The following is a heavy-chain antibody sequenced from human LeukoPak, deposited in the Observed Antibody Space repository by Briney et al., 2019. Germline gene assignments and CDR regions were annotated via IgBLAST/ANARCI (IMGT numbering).Heavy chain of an antibody. CDR3: ASAYGDYHRFDY. CDR2: IYYSGST. CDR1: GGSISSSSYY. Sequence: SETLSLTCTVSGGSISSSSYYWGWIRQPPGKGLEWIGSIYYSGSTYYNPSLKSRVTVSVDTSKNQFSLKLSSVTAADTAVYYCASAYGDYHRFDYWGQGTLVTVSS. J-gene: IGHJ4*02. V-gene: IGHV4-39*07. D-gene: IGHD4-17*01.